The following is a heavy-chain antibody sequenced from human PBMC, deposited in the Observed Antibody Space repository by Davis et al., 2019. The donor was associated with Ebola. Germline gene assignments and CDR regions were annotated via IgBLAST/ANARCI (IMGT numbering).Heavy chain of an antibody. V-gene: IGHV3-21*01. CDR2: ISSSSSYI. J-gene: IGHJ6*03. Sequence: GESLKISCAASGFTFSSYSMNWVRQAPGKGLEWVSSISSSSSYIYYADSVKGRFTISRDNAKNSLYLQMNSLRAEDTAVYYCARDGGHWNYALRYYYYYYMDVWGKGTTVTVSS. D-gene: IGHD1-7*01. CDR1: GFTFSSYS. CDR3: ARDGGHWNYALRYYYYYYMDV.